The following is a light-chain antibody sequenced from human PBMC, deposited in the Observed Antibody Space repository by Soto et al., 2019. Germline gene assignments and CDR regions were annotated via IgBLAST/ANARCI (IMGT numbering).Light chain of an antibody. Sequence: LTQPASVSGSPGQSITISCTGTSSDVGDYNSVSWYQHHPGKAPKLMIFDVSDRPSGVSSRFSGSKSGNTASLTISGLQAEDEADYYCSSYTTSSTPHYVFGPGTKVTVL. CDR2: DVS. CDR3: SSYTTSSTPHYV. J-gene: IGLJ1*01. CDR1: SSDVGDYNS. V-gene: IGLV2-14*03.